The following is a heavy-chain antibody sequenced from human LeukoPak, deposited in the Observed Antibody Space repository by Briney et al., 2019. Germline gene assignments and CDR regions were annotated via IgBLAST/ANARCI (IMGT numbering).Heavy chain of an antibody. CDR3: ASKGIAVAGNYSDY. Sequence: ASVKVSCKASGYTFTSYYIHWVRQAPGQGLEWMAIINPSGGSTTYAQKFQGRVTVTSDMSTSTVYMELSSLRSDDTAVYYCASKGIAVAGNYSDYWGQGTLVTVSS. D-gene: IGHD6-19*01. CDR1: GYTFTSYY. V-gene: IGHV1-46*01. CDR2: INPSGGST. J-gene: IGHJ4*02.